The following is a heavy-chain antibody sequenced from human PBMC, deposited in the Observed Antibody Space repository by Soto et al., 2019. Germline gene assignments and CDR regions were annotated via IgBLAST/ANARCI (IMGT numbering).Heavy chain of an antibody. CDR2: MNPNSGNT. CDR1: GGTFSSYT. Sequence: GASVKVSCKASGGTFSSYTINWVRQATGQGLEWMGWMNPNSGNTGYAQKFQGRVTMTRNTSISTAYMELSSLRSEDTAVYYCARAHYYDSSGYYPNFDYWGQGTLVTVSS. CDR3: ARAHYYDSSGYYPNFDY. D-gene: IGHD3-22*01. J-gene: IGHJ4*02. V-gene: IGHV1-8*02.